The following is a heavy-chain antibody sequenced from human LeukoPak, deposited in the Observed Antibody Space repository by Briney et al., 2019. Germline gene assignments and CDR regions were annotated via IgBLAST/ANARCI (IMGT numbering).Heavy chain of an antibody. J-gene: IGHJ6*02. CDR1: GYSFSTYW. V-gene: IGHV5-51*01. Sequence: GKSLKISCKGSGYSFSTYWIGWVRQMPGKGLEWMGIIYPGDSDTKYSPSFQGQVTISADKSISTAYLQWSSLTASDTAMYYCARQDFSSSSPHYFGMDVWGQGTTVTVSS. CDR2: IYPGDSDT. D-gene: IGHD6-6*01. CDR3: ARQDFSSSSPHYFGMDV.